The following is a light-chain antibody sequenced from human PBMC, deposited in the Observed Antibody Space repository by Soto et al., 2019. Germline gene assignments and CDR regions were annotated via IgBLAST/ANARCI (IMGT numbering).Light chain of an antibody. V-gene: IGKV3-20*01. J-gene: IGKJ5*01. CDR3: QQNGRLPIT. Sequence: EIMLTQSPGTLSLSPGERATLSCRASQSLSGGYLAWFQQKPGQTPRLLIYRASNRATDIPDRLSGSGSGAHFTLTISRLEPEDFVVYYCQQNGRLPITFGQGTRLEIK. CDR1: QSLSGGY. CDR2: RAS.